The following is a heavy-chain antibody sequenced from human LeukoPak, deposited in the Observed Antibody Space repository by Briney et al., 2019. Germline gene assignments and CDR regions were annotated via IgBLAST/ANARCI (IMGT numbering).Heavy chain of an antibody. CDR3: ARGLRGTIFGVVIEFDY. CDR1: GFTFSSYA. J-gene: IGHJ4*02. D-gene: IGHD3-3*01. Sequence: GGSLRLSCAASGFTFSSYAMHWVRQAPGKGLEWVAVISYDGSNKYYADSVKGRFTISRDNSKNTLYLQMNSLRAEDTAVYYCARGLRGTIFGVVIEFDYWGQGTLVTVSS. CDR2: ISYDGSNK. V-gene: IGHV3-30-3*01.